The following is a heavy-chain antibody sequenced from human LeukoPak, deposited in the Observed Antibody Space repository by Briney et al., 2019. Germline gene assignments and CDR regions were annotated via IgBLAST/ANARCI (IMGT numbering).Heavy chain of an antibody. CDR1: GFTFSSYA. J-gene: IGHJ4*02. V-gene: IGHV3-23*01. Sequence: PGGSLRLSCAASGFTFSSYAMSWVRQAPGKGLEWVSAISGSGGSTYCADSVKGRFTISRDNSKNTLYLQMNSLRAEDTAVYYCAKDLTGDYYDSSAFDYWGQGTLVTVSS. CDR2: ISGSGGST. CDR3: AKDLTGDYYDSSAFDY. D-gene: IGHD3-22*01.